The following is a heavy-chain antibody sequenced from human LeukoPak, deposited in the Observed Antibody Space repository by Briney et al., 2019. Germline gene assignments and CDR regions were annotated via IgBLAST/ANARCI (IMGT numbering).Heavy chain of an antibody. V-gene: IGHV3-66*01. CDR2: IHSGGST. D-gene: IGHD4-17*01. Sequence: PGGSLRLSCAVSGFTISSNYMSWVRQAQGKGLEWVSVIHSGGSTYYADSVKGRFTFSRDNSKNTVDLQMNSLRAEDTAVYYCVGATGFAYWGQGTLVTVSS. CDR3: VGATGFAY. J-gene: IGHJ4*02. CDR1: GFTISSNY.